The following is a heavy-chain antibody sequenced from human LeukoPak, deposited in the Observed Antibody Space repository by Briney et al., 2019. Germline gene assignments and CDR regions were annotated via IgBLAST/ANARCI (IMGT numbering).Heavy chain of an antibody. CDR3: GTSLDAAINT. D-gene: IGHD5-18*01. CDR2: IKYDGSNK. V-gene: IGHV3-7*01. J-gene: IGHJ4*02. Sequence: GGSLRLSCEASGFTFSRYWMTWVRQAPGKGLEWLANIKYDGSNKFYAASVKGRFTISRDNARNSSYLQMNSLRVEDTALYYCGTSLDAAINTGGQGVLVTVSS. CDR1: GFTFSRYW.